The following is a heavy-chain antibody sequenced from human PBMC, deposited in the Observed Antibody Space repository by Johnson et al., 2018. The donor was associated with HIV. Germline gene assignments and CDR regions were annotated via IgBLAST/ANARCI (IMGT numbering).Heavy chain of an antibody. CDR3: ARWQQLVHGPFDI. CDR1: GFTVSSNY. J-gene: IGHJ3*02. V-gene: IGHV3-53*01. Sequence: VQLVESGGGLIQPGGSLRLSCAASGFTVSSNYMSWVRQAPGKGLEWVSVIYCGGSTYYAAPVTGRFTLSRDNAKNSLYLQMNSLRAEDTAFYYCARWQQLVHGPFDIWGQGTMVTVSS. D-gene: IGHD6-13*01. CDR2: IYCGGST.